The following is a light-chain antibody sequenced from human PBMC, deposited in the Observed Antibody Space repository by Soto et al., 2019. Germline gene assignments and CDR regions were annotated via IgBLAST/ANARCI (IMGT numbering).Light chain of an antibody. CDR1: QSISTN. CDR3: QHYNNWPLT. J-gene: IGKJ4*01. CDR2: GAF. V-gene: IGKV3-15*01. Sequence: EIVITQSPATLSVSPGERATLYCRASQSISTNLAWYQQKPGQAPRLLIYGAFARATGVPARFSGSGSGTEFTLTINSLQSEDFVVYYCQHYNNWPLTFGGGTKVEFK.